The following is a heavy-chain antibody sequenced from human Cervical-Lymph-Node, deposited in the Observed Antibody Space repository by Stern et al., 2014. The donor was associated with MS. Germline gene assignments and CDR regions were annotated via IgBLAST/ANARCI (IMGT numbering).Heavy chain of an antibody. CDR3: ASQGTCGVGSGCSDDAFDI. D-gene: IGHD6-19*01. CDR1: GFTFSSYA. CDR2: IPYDGSNK. J-gene: IGHJ3*02. V-gene: IGHV3-30*01. Sequence: VQLVESGGGVVQPGRSLRLSCAASGFTFSSYAMHWVRQAPGKGLEWVAVIPYDGSNKYYADSVKGRFTISRDNSKNTLYLQMNSLRAEDTAVYYCASQGTCGVGSGCSDDAFDIWGQGTMVTVSS.